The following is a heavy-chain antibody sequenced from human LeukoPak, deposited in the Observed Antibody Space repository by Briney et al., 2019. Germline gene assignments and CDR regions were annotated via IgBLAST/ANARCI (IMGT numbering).Heavy chain of an antibody. J-gene: IGHJ3*02. Sequence: GGSLRLSCAASGFTVSSNYMSWVRQAPGKGLEWVSVIYSGGSTYYADSVKGRFTISRDNSKNTLYLQMNSLGAEDTAVYYCARGNRIGYCSGGSCYSGAFDIWGQGTMVTVSS. CDR1: GFTVSSNY. V-gene: IGHV3-53*01. CDR2: IYSGGST. D-gene: IGHD2-15*01. CDR3: ARGNRIGYCSGGSCYSGAFDI.